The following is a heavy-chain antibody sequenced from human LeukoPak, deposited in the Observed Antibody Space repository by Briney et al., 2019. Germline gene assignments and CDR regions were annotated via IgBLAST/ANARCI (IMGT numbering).Heavy chain of an antibody. V-gene: IGHV1-46*02. J-gene: IGHJ6*02. CDR2: KFSHDGST. D-gene: IGHD3-10*01. CDR1: GYSFNSHH. CDR3: ARDSGNFHYDMDV. Sequence: ASVKVSCKPSGYSFNSHHVHWVRQAPGQGLEWIGVKFSHDGSTSNTQKFQGRITMTRDTSTSTVYMELSSLRSEDTAVYYCARDSGNFHYDMDVWGQGTTVIVSS.